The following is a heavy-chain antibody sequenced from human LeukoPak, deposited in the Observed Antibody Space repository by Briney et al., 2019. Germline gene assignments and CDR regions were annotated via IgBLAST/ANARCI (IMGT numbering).Heavy chain of an antibody. J-gene: IGHJ4*02. CDR2: ISGSGGST. Sequence: GGSLRLSCAASGFSFTSYAMKWVRQAPGKGLEWVSGISGSGGSTYYADSVKGRFSISRDNSKNALYLQLNSLRVDDTAEYYCAKAHGGSYHSGIDWGQGTLVIVSS. CDR3: AKAHGGSYHSGID. CDR1: GFSFTSYA. D-gene: IGHD1-26*01. V-gene: IGHV3-23*01.